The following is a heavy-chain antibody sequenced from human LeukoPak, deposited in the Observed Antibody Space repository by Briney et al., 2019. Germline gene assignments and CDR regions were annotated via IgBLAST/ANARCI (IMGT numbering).Heavy chain of an antibody. Sequence: SETLSLTCAVYGGSFSGYYWSWIRQPPGKGLEWIGEINHSGSTNYNPSLKGRATISVDTSKNQFSLKLSSVTAADTAVYYCARGDYGKAFDIWGQGTMVTVSS. J-gene: IGHJ3*02. V-gene: IGHV4-34*01. CDR2: INHSGST. D-gene: IGHD4-17*01. CDR1: GGSFSGYY. CDR3: ARGDYGKAFDI.